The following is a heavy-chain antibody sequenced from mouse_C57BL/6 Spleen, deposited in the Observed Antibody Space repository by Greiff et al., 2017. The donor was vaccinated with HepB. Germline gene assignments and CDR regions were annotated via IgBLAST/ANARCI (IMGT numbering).Heavy chain of an antibody. Sequence: DVQLVESGPGLVKPSQSLSLTCSVTGYSITSGYYWNWIRQFPGNKLEWMGYISYDGSNNYNPSLKNRISITRDTSKNQFFLKLNSVTTEDTATYYCARGGRYYYGSSYYAMDYWGQGTSVTVSS. CDR1: GYSITSGYY. CDR3: ARGGRYYYGSSYYAMDY. CDR2: ISYDGSN. V-gene: IGHV3-6*01. D-gene: IGHD1-1*01. J-gene: IGHJ4*01.